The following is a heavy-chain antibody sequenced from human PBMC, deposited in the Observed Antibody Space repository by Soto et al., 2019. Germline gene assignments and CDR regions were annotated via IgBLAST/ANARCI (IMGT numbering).Heavy chain of an antibody. V-gene: IGHV3-23*01. D-gene: IGHD3-10*01. CDR1: GFTFGDYA. CDR2: IGGGGTDT. J-gene: IGHJ5*02. CDR3: AKDAVPYNGEWDGFYT. Sequence: QLLESGGGLVQPGGSLRVHCVASGFTFGDYAMSWVRQAPGKGLEWVSSIGGGGTDTYYAASVKGRFTISRDNSKSTLYLQMNTLRVEDTAVYYCAKDAVPYNGEWDGFYTWGQGTLVTVSS.